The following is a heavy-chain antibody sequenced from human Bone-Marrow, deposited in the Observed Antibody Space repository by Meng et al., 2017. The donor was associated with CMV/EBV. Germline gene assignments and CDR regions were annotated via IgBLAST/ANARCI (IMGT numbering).Heavy chain of an antibody. Sequence: SETLSLTCAVYGGSFSGYYWGWIRQPPGKGLEWIGEINHSGSTNYNPSLKSRVTISVDTSKNQFSLKLSSVTAADTAVYYCARDSSRPYWYFDLWGRGTLVTVSS. CDR1: GGSFSGYY. CDR2: INHSGST. CDR3: ARDSSRPYWYFDL. D-gene: IGHD6-13*01. J-gene: IGHJ2*01. V-gene: IGHV4-34*01.